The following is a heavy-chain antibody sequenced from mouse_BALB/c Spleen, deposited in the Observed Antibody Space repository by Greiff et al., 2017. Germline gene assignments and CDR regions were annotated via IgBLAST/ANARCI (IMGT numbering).Heavy chain of an antibody. Sequence: EVHLVESGPGLVKPSQSLSLTCSVTGYSITSGYYWNWIRQFPGNKLEWMGYISYDGSNNYNPSLKNRISITRDTSKNQFFLKLNSVTTEDTATYYCAREGFGNYGYFDYWGQGTTLTVAS. J-gene: IGHJ2*01. CDR1: GYSITSGYY. D-gene: IGHD2-1*01. CDR2: ISYDGSN. V-gene: IGHV3-6*02. CDR3: AREGFGNYGYFDY.